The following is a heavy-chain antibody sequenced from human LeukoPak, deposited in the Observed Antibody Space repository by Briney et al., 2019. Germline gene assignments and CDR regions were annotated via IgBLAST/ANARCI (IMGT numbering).Heavy chain of an antibody. J-gene: IGHJ4*02. CDR1: GGSISSNNW. CDR2: IYHTGST. CDR3: ARETTGTTSFDY. Sequence: SETLSLTCVVSGGSISSNNWWMWVRQPPGKGLEWIGEIYHTGSTNYNSSLKSRVTMSVDKSQNQFSLKLSSVTAADTAVYYCARETTGTTSFDYWGQGTLVTVSS. D-gene: IGHD1-7*01. V-gene: IGHV4/OR15-8*01.